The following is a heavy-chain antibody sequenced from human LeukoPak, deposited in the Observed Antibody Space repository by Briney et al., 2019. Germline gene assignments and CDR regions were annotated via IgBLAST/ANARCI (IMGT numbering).Heavy chain of an antibody. V-gene: IGHV3-33*06. CDR3: AKRGDGGHKSLEY. Sequence: GRSLRLSCAASGFTFNTYGMHWVRQAPGKGLEWVAIIWYDGSSEYYADSVKDRFTVSRDNSKNTLYLQMSSLKTEDTAVYYCAKRGDGGHKSLEYWGQGTLVIVSS. CDR2: IWYDGSSE. J-gene: IGHJ4*02. D-gene: IGHD3-16*01. CDR1: GFTFNTYG.